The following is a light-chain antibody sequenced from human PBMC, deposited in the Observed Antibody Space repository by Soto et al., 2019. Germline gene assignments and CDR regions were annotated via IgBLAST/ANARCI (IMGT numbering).Light chain of an antibody. J-gene: IGLJ1*01. CDR3: NSYTSSTTQV. Sequence: QSALTQPASVSGSPGQSITISCTGTSSDVGGYNYVSWYQQHPGKAPKLMIYDVTTRPSGVSIRFSGSKSGNTASLTISGLQAEDEGDYYCNSYTSSTTQVFGTGTKLTVL. V-gene: IGLV2-14*01. CDR2: DVT. CDR1: SSDVGGYNY.